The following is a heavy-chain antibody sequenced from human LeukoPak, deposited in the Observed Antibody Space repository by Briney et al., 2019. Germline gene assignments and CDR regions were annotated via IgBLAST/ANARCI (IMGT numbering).Heavy chain of an antibody. CDR1: GFTFSTYG. D-gene: IGHD2/OR15-2a*01. CDR3: AKDGGGNSLFDS. Sequence: PGXALXLSCAASGFTFSTYGMGWVRQAPGKGVEWVSTLSDSGVNTHYADSVKGRFTISRYNSKSTLYLQMNSLRVEDTAVYYCAKDGGGNSLFDSWGQGTLVSVSS. CDR2: LSDSGVNT. J-gene: IGHJ4*02. V-gene: IGHV3-23*01.